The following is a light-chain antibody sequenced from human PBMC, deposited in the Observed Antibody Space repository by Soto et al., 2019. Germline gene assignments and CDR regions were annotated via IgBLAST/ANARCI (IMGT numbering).Light chain of an antibody. CDR2: EVT. CDR3: CSFAGSNPFPYV. Sequence: QSALTQPASVSGSPGQSITISCTGTSSDVGSYNLVSWYQQHPGKAPKLMIYEVTERPSGVSSRFSGSKSGNTASLTVSGLQADDEADYHCCSFAGSNPFPYVFGTGTQLTVL. V-gene: IGLV2-23*02. J-gene: IGLJ1*01. CDR1: SSDVGSYNL.